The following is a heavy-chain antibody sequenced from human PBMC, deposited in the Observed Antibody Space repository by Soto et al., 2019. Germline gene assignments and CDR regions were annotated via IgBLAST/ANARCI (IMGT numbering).Heavy chain of an antibody. CDR2: LYWGDDK. V-gene: IGHV2-5*02. CDR1: GFSLNTRGVG. J-gene: IGHJ4*02. D-gene: IGHD4-17*01. Sequence: QITLKESGPTLVKPTQTLTLTCTFSGFSLNTRGVGVGWIRQPPGKALEWLALLYWGDDKRYSPSLKSRLTTAKVPSKNPVAPTMTSMDPVDTATYYCAHAGLTVPYFDYWGQGTLVTVSS. CDR3: AHAGLTVPYFDY.